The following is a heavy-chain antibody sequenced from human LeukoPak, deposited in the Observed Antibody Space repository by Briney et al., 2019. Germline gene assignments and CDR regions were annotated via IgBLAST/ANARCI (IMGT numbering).Heavy chain of an antibody. CDR1: GFTFSSYG. Sequence: SGGSLRLSCAASGFTFSSYGMHWVRQAPGKGLEWVAVISYDGSNKYYADSVKGRFTISRDNSKNTLYLQMNSLRAEDTAVYYCAKQDCSGGSCYLRSGMDVWGQGTTVTVSS. CDR3: AKQDCSGGSCYLRSGMDV. D-gene: IGHD2-15*01. J-gene: IGHJ6*02. CDR2: ISYDGSNK. V-gene: IGHV3-30*18.